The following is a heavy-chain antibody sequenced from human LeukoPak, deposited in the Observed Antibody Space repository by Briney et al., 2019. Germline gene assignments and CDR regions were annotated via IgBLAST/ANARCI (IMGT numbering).Heavy chain of an antibody. CDR1: GFSLSTSGVG. Sequence: SGPTLVNPTQTLTLTCTFSGFSLSTSGVGVGWIRQPPGKALEWLALIYWNDDKRYSPSLKSRPTITKDTSKNQVVLTMTNMDPVDTATYYCAHSAYYDFWSGYYKGAFDIWGQGTMVTVSS. J-gene: IGHJ3*02. CDR3: AHSAYYDFWSGYYKGAFDI. CDR2: IYWNDDK. D-gene: IGHD3-3*01. V-gene: IGHV2-5*01.